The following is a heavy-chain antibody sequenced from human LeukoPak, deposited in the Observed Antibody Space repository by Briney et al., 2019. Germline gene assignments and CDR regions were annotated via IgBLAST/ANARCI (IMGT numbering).Heavy chain of an antibody. CDR2: IYYSGST. Sequence: SETLSLTCTVSGGSISSYYWSWIRQPPGKGLEWIGYIYYSGSTNYNPSLKSRVAISVDTSKNQFSLKLSSVTAADTAVYYCARHEGSSSWYYFDYWGQGTLVTVSS. J-gene: IGHJ4*02. V-gene: IGHV4-59*08. D-gene: IGHD6-13*01. CDR3: ARHEGSSSWYYFDY. CDR1: GGSISSYY.